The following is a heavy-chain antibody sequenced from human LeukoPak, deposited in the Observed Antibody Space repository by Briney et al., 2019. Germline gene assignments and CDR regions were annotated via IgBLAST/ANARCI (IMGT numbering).Heavy chain of an antibody. V-gene: IGHV1-8*01. CDR2: MNPNSGNT. D-gene: IGHD3-22*01. CDR1: GYTFTSYD. Sequence: ASVRVSCKASGYTFTSYDINWVRQATGQGLEWMGWMNPNSGNTGYAQKVQGRITITRNTSIRTAYMELSSLRSEDTAVYYCARLFQRNELNYYDSSGYGRGYWGQGTLVTVSS. J-gene: IGHJ4*02. CDR3: ARLFQRNELNYYDSSGYGRGY.